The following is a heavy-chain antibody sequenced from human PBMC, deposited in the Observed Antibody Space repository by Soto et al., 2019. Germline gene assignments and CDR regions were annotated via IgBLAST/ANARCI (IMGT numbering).Heavy chain of an antibody. D-gene: IGHD6-13*01. V-gene: IGHV3-30-3*01. CDR2: VSFDGSNK. Sequence: QVQLVESGGGVVQPGRSLRLSCAASGFTFSTHAMHWVRQAPGKGLECVAIVSFDGSNKYYADSMKGRFTISRDNSKNTLYLQMSGLKPEDTAFYYCARDQTGITTAGGGRIDRWGQGTLVTVSS. J-gene: IGHJ5*02. CDR3: ARDQTGITTAGGGRIDR. CDR1: GFTFSTHA.